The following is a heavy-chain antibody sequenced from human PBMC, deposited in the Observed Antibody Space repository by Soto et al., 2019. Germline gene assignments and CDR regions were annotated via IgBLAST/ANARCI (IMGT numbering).Heavy chain of an antibody. V-gene: IGHV1-24*01. CDR3: ATQTTVGWFDP. D-gene: IGHD4-4*01. Sequence: ASVKVSCQVSGYTLTELSTHWVRQAPGKGLEWMGGFDPEDGETIYAQKFQGRVTMTEDTSTDTAYMELSSLRSEDTAVYYCATQTTVGWFDPWGQGTLVTVSS. CDR1: GYTLTELS. CDR2: FDPEDGET. J-gene: IGHJ5*02.